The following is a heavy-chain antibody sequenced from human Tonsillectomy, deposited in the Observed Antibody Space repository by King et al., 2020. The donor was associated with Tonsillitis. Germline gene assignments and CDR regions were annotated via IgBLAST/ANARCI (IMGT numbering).Heavy chain of an antibody. CDR3: ARVACCGGDGYGGAFDY. CDR2: TNSDGSST. J-gene: IGHJ4*02. CDR1: GFTFSSYW. D-gene: IGHD2-21*02. V-gene: IGHV3-74*01. Sequence: VQLVESGGGLVQPGGSLRLSCASSGFTFSSYWMHWVRQAPGKGLGWVSRTNSDGSSTSYADSVKGRFTISSDHANNTQYLQMNSLRAEDTAVYYLARVACCGGDGYGGAFDYWGQGTLVTVSS.